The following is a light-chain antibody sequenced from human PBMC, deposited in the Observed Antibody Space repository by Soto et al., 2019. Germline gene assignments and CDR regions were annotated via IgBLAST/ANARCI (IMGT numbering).Light chain of an antibody. CDR3: HQYKNWPPLT. CDR2: GAS. CDR1: QSVGSA. V-gene: IGKV3-15*01. Sequence: EIVMTQSPATLSVSPGETATLSCRASQSVGSAVAWYQHKPGQAPRLLIVGASIRATGVPGRFSGGGSGTDFTLTINSLQSEDVAGYYWHQYKNWPPLTFGGGTTVEIK. J-gene: IGKJ4*01.